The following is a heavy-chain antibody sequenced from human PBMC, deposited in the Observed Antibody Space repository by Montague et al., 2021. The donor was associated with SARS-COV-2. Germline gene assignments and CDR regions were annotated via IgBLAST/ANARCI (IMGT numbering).Heavy chain of an antibody. CDR1: GGSISSYY. D-gene: IGHD1-7*01. Sequence: SETLSLTCTVSGGSISSYYWSWIRQPPGKGLEWIGYVLYSGSTNHNPSLKSRVTISVDMSKNQFSLKLYSVSAADTAVYYCARVDKWNYRMYFDLGGRGTLVTVSS. CDR2: VLYSGST. CDR3: ARVDKWNYRMYFDL. V-gene: IGHV4-59*01. J-gene: IGHJ2*01.